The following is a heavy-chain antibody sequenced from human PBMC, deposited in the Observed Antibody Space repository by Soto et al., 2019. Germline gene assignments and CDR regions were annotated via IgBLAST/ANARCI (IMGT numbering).Heavy chain of an antibody. CDR1: GCTFSSYT. V-gene: IGHV1-69*04. Sequence: SVKVSCKASGCTFSSYTISWVRQAPGQGLEWMGRIIPILGIANYAQKFQGRVTITADKSTSTAYMELSSLRSEDTAVYYCARESQEPDGAFDIWGQGTMVTVSS. CDR2: IIPILGIA. J-gene: IGHJ3*02. CDR3: ARESQEPDGAFDI.